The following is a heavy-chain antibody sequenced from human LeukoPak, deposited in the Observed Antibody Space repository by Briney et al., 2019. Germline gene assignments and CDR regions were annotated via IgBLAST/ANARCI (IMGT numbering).Heavy chain of an antibody. Sequence: GGSLRLSCAASGFTFSSYSMNWVRQAPGKGLEWVSSISSSSSYIYYADSVKGRFTISRDNAKNSLYLQMNSLRAEDTAVYFCARARYSSSPFDYWGQGTLVTVSS. D-gene: IGHD6-13*01. CDR3: ARARYSSSPFDY. CDR1: GFTFSSYS. CDR2: ISSSSSYI. J-gene: IGHJ4*02. V-gene: IGHV3-21*01.